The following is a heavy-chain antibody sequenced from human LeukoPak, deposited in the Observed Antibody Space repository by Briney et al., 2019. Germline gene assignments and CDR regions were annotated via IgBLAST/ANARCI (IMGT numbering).Heavy chain of an antibody. CDR3: ATSSDISSYYYARFDF. CDR1: GGYMKSYY. J-gene: IGHJ4*02. Sequence: SEALSLTFTVSGGYMKSYYWSWIRQSPGKGLEWIGYISYSGGTNYTPSLKSRVIISLDTSTNQFSLKLSSVTAADTAIYYCATSSDISSYYYARFDFWGQGALATVSS. D-gene: IGHD3-22*01. V-gene: IGHV4-59*01. CDR2: ISYSGGT.